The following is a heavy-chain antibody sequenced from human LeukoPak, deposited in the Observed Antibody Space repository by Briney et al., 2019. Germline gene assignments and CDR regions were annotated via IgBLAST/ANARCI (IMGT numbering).Heavy chain of an antibody. Sequence: PSETLSLTCAVYGGSFSGYYWSWIRQPPGKGLEWIGEINHSGSTSYNPSLKSRVTISVDTSKNQFSLKLSSVTAADTAVYYCASLLVPGYFDYWGRGTLVTVSS. V-gene: IGHV4-34*01. CDR2: INHSGST. CDR1: GGSFSGYY. D-gene: IGHD2-8*02. J-gene: IGHJ4*02. CDR3: ASLLVPGYFDY.